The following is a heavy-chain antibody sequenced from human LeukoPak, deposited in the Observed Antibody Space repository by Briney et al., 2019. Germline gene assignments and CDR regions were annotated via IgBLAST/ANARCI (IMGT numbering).Heavy chain of an antibody. J-gene: IGHJ4*02. CDR3: VRHGLGTSWFGFDY. CDR2: IYPGDSDP. D-gene: IGHD6-13*01. Sequence: GESLKISCKGSGYTFTTYWIGWVRQMTGKGLEWMGIIYPGDSDPIYSPSFQGQVTISADKSISTAYLQWSSLKASDSAMYYCVRHGLGTSWFGFDYWGQGTLVTVSS. V-gene: IGHV5-51*01. CDR1: GYTFTTYW.